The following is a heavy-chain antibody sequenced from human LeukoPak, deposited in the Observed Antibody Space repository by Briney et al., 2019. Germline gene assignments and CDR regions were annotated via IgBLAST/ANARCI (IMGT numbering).Heavy chain of an antibody. D-gene: IGHD2-21*02. CDR2: IYPGDSDT. J-gene: IGHJ4*02. CDR3: ATMVVTTRAFDY. Sequence: GESLKISCKGPGYSFTSNWIGWVRQMPGKGLEWMGIIYPGDSDTRYSPSFQGQVTISADKSISTAYLQWRSLKASDTAMYYCATMVVTTRAFDYWGQGTLVTVSS. V-gene: IGHV5-51*01. CDR1: GYSFTSNW.